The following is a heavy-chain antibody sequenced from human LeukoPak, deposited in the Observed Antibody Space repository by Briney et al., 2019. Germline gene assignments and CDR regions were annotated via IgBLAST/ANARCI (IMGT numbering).Heavy chain of an antibody. D-gene: IGHD3-9*01. CDR1: GFTFSSYA. CDR2: ISGSGGST. Sequence: GGSLRLSCAASGFTFSSYAMSWVRQAPGKGLEWVSGISGSGGSTYYADSVKGRFTISRDNSKNTLYLQMNSLRAEDTAVYYCAKSPYYDILTGYFIHFDYWGQGTLITVSS. V-gene: IGHV3-23*01. CDR3: AKSPYYDILTGYFIHFDY. J-gene: IGHJ4*02.